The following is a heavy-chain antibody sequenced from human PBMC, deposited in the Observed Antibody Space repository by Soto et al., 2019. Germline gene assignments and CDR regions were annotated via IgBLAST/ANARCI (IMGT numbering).Heavy chain of an antibody. CDR3: ARDQNSGSYYNY. D-gene: IGHD1-26*01. V-gene: IGHV1-58*01. CDR1: GFTFTSSA. CDR2: IAVGSGNT. J-gene: IGHJ4*02. Sequence: GASVKVSCKASGFTFTSSAVQWVRQARGQRLEWIGWIAVGSGNTNYAQKLQGRVTMTTDTSTSTAYMELRSLRSDDTAVYYCARDQNSGSYYNYWGQGTPVTVSS.